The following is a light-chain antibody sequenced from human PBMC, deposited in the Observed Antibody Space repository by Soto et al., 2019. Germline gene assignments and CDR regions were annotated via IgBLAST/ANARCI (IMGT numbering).Light chain of an antibody. V-gene: IGKV3-20*01. CDR1: QSVSSSY. Sequence: IVLTQSPGTLSLSPGERATLSCRASQSVSSSYLAWYQQKPGQAHRLLISGASSRATGIPDRFRGSGSGTDFTLTISRQEPEDFAVYYCQQYCSSPPPFGQGTKLEIK. J-gene: IGKJ2*01. CDR3: QQYCSSPPP. CDR2: GAS.